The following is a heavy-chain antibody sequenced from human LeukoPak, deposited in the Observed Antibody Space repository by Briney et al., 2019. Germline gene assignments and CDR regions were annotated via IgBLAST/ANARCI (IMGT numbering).Heavy chain of an antibody. V-gene: IGHV4-61*02. CDR2: IYYSGST. J-gene: IGHJ5*02. Sequence: SQTLSLTFTVSGGSISSGGYYWSWIRQPAGKGLEWIGRIYYSGSTNYNPSLKSRVTISVDTSKNQFSLKLSSVTAADTAVYYCARNGFQPNWFDPWGQGTLVTVSS. D-gene: IGHD2-2*01. CDR1: GGSISSGGYY. CDR3: ARNGFQPNWFDP.